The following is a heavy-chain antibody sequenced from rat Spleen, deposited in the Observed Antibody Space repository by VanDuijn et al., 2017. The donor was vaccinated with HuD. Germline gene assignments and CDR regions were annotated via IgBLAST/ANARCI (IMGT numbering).Heavy chain of an antibody. Sequence: EVQLVESDGGLVQPGRSLKLSCAASGFTFSDYYMALVRQAPTKGLEWGATISYDGSNTYYRDAVKGRFRISRDNAKSTLYLQMDSLRSEDTAIYYCTRRGYLSNWYFDFWGPGTMVTVSS. J-gene: IGHJ1*01. CDR1: GFTFSDYY. CDR3: TRRGYLSNWYFDF. D-gene: IGHD1-11*01. CDR2: ISYDGSNT. V-gene: IGHV5-29*01.